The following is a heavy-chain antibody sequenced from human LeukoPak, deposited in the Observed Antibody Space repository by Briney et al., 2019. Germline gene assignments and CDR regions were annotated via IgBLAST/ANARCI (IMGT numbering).Heavy chain of an antibody. D-gene: IGHD2-21*02. V-gene: IGHV4-59*12. Sequence: SETLSLTCTVSGASITSYYWSWIRQPPGKALEWIGYIYYSGSTNYNPSLKSRVTISLDTSKNQFSLKLSSVTAADTAVYYCAKLVTAIVDYWGQGTLVTVSS. J-gene: IGHJ4*02. CDR2: IYYSGST. CDR3: AKLVTAIVDY. CDR1: GASITSYY.